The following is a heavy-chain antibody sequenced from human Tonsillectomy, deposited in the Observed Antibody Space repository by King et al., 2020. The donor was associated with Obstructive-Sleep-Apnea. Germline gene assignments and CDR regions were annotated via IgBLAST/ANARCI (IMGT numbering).Heavy chain of an antibody. J-gene: IGHJ4*02. CDR2: IFYSGST. CDR3: ARFSPEWPAPWYFDY. V-gene: IGHV4-59*08. D-gene: IGHD3-3*01. CDR1: GCSISSYF. Sequence: VQLQESGPGLVKPSETLSLTCTVSGCSISSYFWSWIRQPPGKGLEWIGYIFYSGSTNYNPSLKSRVTMSVDTAKNQFSLKLSSVTAADTAVYYCARFSPEWPAPWYFDYWGQGTLVTVSS.